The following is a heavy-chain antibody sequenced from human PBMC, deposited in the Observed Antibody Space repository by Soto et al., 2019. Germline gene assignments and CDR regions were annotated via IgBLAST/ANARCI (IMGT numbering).Heavy chain of an antibody. CDR3: ARGGGATFTHYYYYMDV. J-gene: IGHJ6*03. CDR2: INPNSGGT. V-gene: IGHV1-2*04. CDR1: GYTFTGYY. Sequence: GASVKVSCKASGYTFTGYYMHWVRQAPGQGLEWMGWINPNSGGTNYAQKFQGWVTMTRDTSISTAYMELSRLRSDDTAVYYCARGGGATFTHYYYYMDVWGTGTTVTVSS. D-gene: IGHD1-26*01.